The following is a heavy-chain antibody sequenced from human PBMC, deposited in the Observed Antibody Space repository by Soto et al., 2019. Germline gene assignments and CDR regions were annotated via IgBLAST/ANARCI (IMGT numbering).Heavy chain of an antibody. J-gene: IGHJ5*02. CDR1: GNSISSSSYY. CDR2: IYHTGNA. V-gene: IGHV4-39*01. CDR3: ARDFFDSSDYTTNWFDP. Sequence: SETLSLTCTVSGNSISSSSYYWGWIRQPPGKGLEWIGSIYHTGNAYYNPSLKSRVTISVDTSKNQFSLKLTSVTAADAALYYCARDFFDSSDYTTNWFDPWGQGTLVTVSS. D-gene: IGHD3-22*01.